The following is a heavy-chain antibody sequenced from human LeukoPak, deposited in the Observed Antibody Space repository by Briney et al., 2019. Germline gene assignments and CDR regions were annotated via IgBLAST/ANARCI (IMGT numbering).Heavy chain of an antibody. J-gene: IGHJ4*02. CDR2: ISSSGSTI. V-gene: IGHV3-11*01. CDR3: ARDYYDSSGYYYFDY. CDR1: GSTFSTYA. Sequence: GGSLRLSCAASGSTFSTYAMSWVRQAPGKGLEWVSYISSSGSTIYYADSVKGRFTISRDNAKNSLYLQMNSLRAEDTAVYYCARDYYDSSGYYYFDYWGQGTLVTVSS. D-gene: IGHD3-22*01.